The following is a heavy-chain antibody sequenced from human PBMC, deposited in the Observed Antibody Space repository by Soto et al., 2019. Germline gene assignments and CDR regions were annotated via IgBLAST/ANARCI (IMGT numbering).Heavy chain of an antibody. J-gene: IGHJ4*02. Sequence: PGGSLRLSCAASGFTFRSYGMHWVRQALGKGLEWVAVIWYDGSNKYYADSVKGRFTISRDNSKNTLYLQMNSLRAEDTAVYYCARGRGDSSSWYGSLAYWGQGTLVTVYS. CDR3: ARGRGDSSSWYGSLAY. V-gene: IGHV3-33*01. CDR1: GFTFRSYG. CDR2: IWYDGSNK. D-gene: IGHD6-13*01.